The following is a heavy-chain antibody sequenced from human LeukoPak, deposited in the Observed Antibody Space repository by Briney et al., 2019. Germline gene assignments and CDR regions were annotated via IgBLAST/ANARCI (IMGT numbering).Heavy chain of an antibody. CDR1: GGSISSGSYY. D-gene: IGHD6-19*01. CDR3: ARKVAGSLPFRY. CDR2: IYTSGST. J-gene: IGHJ4*02. V-gene: IGHV4-61*02. Sequence: PSETLSLTCTVSGGSISSGSYYWSWIRQPAGKGLEWIGRIYTSGSTNYNPSLKSRVTISVDTSKNQFSLKLSSVTAADTAVYYCARKVAGSLPFRYWGQGTLVTVSS.